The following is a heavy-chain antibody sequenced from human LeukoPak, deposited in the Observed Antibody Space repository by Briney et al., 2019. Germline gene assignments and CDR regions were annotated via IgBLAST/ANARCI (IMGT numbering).Heavy chain of an antibody. D-gene: IGHD3-22*01. Sequence: GGSLRLSCAASGFTFSTYWMSWVRQAPGKGLEWVAHIKQDGSEKYYVDSVKGRFTVSRDNAKNSVYLQLSSLRTEDTAAYYCAGLHYYDSSGYYIDYWGQGTLVTVSS. J-gene: IGHJ4*02. CDR2: IKQDGSEK. CDR1: GFTFSTYW. CDR3: AGLHYYDSSGYYIDY. V-gene: IGHV3-7*02.